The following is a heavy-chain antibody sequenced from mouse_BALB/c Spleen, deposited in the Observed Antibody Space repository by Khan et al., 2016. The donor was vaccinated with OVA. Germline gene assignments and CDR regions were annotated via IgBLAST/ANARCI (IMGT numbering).Heavy chain of an antibody. V-gene: IGHV5-9*02. CDR2: INNGGTYT. J-gene: IGHJ4*01. CDR3: ARHGGFNPYYAMDY. CDR1: GFAFSSYD. Sequence: EVMLVESGGGLVKPGGSLKLSCAASGFAFSSYDMSWVRQTPEKRLEWVAIINNGGTYTNYPDSVKGRFTISRDNARNTLYLQVSSLMSEDTALYYCARHGGFNPYYAMDYWGQGTSVTVSS.